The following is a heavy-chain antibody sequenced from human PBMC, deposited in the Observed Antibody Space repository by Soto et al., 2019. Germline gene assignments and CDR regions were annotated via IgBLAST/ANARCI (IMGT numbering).Heavy chain of an antibody. J-gene: IGHJ4*02. CDR3: ARHEYSSSPNSYYFDY. V-gene: IGHV5-51*01. CDR2: IYPGDSDT. Sequence: GESLKISCKGSGYSFTSYWIGWVRQMPGKGLEWMGIIYPGDSDTRYSPSFQGQVTISADKSIGTAYLQWSSLKASDTAMYYCARHEYSSSPNSYYFDYWGQGTLVTVSS. CDR1: GYSFTSYW. D-gene: IGHD6-6*01.